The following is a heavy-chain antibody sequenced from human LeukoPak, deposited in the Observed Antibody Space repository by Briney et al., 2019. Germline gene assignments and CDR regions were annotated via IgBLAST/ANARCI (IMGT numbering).Heavy chain of an antibody. J-gene: IGHJ6*03. V-gene: IGHV1-8*03. CDR1: GYTFTSYD. Sequence: ASVKVSCKASGYTFTSYDINWVRQATGQGLEWMGWMNPNSGNTGYAQKFQGRVTITRNTSISTAYMELSSLRSEDTAVYYCARAYRIAAAYYYYMDVWGKGTTVTVSS. CDR2: MNPNSGNT. CDR3: ARAYRIAAAYYYYMDV. D-gene: IGHD6-13*01.